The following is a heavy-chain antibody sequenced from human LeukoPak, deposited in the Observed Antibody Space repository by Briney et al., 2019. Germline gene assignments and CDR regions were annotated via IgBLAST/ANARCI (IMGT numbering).Heavy chain of an antibody. D-gene: IGHD6-13*01. Sequence: GRSLRLSCAASGFTFSSYAMHWVRQAPGKGLEWVAVISYDGSNKYYADSVKGRFTISRDNSKNTLYLQMNSLRAEDTAVYYCARDAPPIEAAPAYMDVWGKGTTVTVSS. J-gene: IGHJ6*03. CDR3: ARDAPPIEAAPAYMDV. V-gene: IGHV3-30-3*01. CDR2: ISYDGSNK. CDR1: GFTFSSYA.